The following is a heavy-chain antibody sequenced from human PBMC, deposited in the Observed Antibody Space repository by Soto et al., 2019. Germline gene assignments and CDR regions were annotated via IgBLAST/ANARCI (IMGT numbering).Heavy chain of an antibody. D-gene: IGHD1-1*01. Sequence: EVQLVESGGGLVQPGGSLRLSCAASGFTFSSYSMNWVRQAPGKGLEWVSSISSSSSYIYYADSVKGRFTISRDNAKNSLYLQMNSLRAEDTAVYYCAREPTGTGAFDIWGQGTMVTVSS. CDR1: GFTFSSYS. CDR2: ISSSSSYI. V-gene: IGHV3-21*01. CDR3: AREPTGTGAFDI. J-gene: IGHJ3*02.